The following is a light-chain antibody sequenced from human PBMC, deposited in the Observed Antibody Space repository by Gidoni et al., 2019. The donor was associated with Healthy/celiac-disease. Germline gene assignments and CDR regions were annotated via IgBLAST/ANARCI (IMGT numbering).Light chain of an antibody. V-gene: IGKV1-39*01. CDR2: AAS. CDR3: QQSYSTPPELT. J-gene: IGKJ4*01. CDR1: QSISSY. Sequence: DIKTTQSPSSLSASVGDRVTITCRASQSISSYLNWYQQKPGKAPKLLIYAASSLQSGVPSRFSGSGSGTDFTLTIRSLQPEDFATYYCQQSYSTPPELTFGGGTKVEIK.